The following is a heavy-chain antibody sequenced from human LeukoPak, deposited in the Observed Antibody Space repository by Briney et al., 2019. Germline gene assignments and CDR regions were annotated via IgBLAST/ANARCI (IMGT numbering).Heavy chain of an antibody. CDR1: GFTFSGSA. D-gene: IGHD5-18*01. Sequence: PGGSLRLSCAASGFTFSGSAMHWVRQASGKGLEWVGRIRSKANSYATAYAASVKGRFTISRDDSKNTAYLQMNSLKTEDTAVYYCTPTSTAMVTNFYYSGQGTLVTVSS. CDR2: IRSKANSYAT. J-gene: IGHJ4*02. CDR3: TPTSTAMVTNFYY. V-gene: IGHV3-73*01.